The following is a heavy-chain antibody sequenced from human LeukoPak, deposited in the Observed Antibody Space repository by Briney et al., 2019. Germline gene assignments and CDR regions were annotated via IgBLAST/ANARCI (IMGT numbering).Heavy chain of an antibody. J-gene: IGHJ3*02. CDR1: GGSLRGYY. Sequence: SEALSLRCAFYGGSLRGYYWSWIRPYPRKGLEGVGEINHSGRTNSTPSLKSRVTISLDTSKNQFSLTLSSVTAADTAVYYCARGGDSSAYYLLDAFDIWGQGTMVTVSS. V-gene: IGHV4-34*01. D-gene: IGHD3-22*01. CDR2: INHSGRT. CDR3: ARGGDSSAYYLLDAFDI.